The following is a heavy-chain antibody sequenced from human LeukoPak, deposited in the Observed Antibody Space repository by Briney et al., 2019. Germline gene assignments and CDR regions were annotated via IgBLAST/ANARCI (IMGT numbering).Heavy chain of an antibody. Sequence: ASVKVSCKASGYTFTSYYMHWVRQAPGQGLEWMGIINPSGGSTSSAQKFQGRVTMTRDTSTSTVYMELSSLRSEDTAVYYCARATPLRHCSSTSCYTTWFDPWGQGTLVTVSS. CDR2: INPSGGST. J-gene: IGHJ5*02. CDR1: GYTFTSYY. D-gene: IGHD2-2*02. V-gene: IGHV1-46*01. CDR3: ARATPLRHCSSTSCYTTWFDP.